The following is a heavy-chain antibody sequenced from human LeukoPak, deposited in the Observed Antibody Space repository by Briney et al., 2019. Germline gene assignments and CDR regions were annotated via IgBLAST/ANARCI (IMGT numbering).Heavy chain of an antibody. J-gene: IGHJ4*02. D-gene: IGHD6-13*01. CDR2: ISYDGSNQ. CDR1: GFTFSSYG. Sequence: GGSLRPSCAASGFTFSSYGMPWVRQAPGKGLEWVAVISYDGSNQYYADSVKGRFTISRDNSKNTLYLQMNSLRAEDAAVYYCARARGDSSSWFFFHYWGQGTLVTVSS. CDR3: ARARGDSSSWFFFHY. V-gene: IGHV3-30*03.